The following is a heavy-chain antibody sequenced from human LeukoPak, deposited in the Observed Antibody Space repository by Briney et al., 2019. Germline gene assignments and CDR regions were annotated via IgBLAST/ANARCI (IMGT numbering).Heavy chain of an antibody. CDR1: GGSISSGSYY. V-gene: IGHV4-39*07. D-gene: IGHD5-12*01. CDR2: IYYSGST. J-gene: IGHJ4*02. Sequence: PSETLSLTCTVSGGSISSGSYYWGWLRQPPGKGLEWIGSIYYSGSTYYNPSLKSRVTTSVDTSKNQFSLNLSSVTAADTAVYYCARVTRSGYVGYFDYWGQGTLVTVSS. CDR3: ARVTRSGYVGYFDY.